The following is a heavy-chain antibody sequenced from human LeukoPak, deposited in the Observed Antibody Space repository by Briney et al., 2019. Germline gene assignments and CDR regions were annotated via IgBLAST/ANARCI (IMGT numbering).Heavy chain of an antibody. D-gene: IGHD2-15*01. CDR1: GFTFSSYG. CDR3: AKGPIVVVVAPYYFDY. J-gene: IGHJ4*02. V-gene: IGHV3-30*18. CDR2: ISYDGSNK. Sequence: GGSLRLSCAASGFTFSSYGMYWVRQAPGKGLEWVAVISYDGSNKYYADSVKGRFTISRDNSKNTLYLQMNSLRAEDTAVYYCAKGPIVVVVAPYYFDYWGQGTLVTVSS.